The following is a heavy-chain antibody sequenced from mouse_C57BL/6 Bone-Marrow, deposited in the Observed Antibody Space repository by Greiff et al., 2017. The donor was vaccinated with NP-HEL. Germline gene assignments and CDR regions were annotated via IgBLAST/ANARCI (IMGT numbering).Heavy chain of an antibody. J-gene: IGHJ1*03. CDR1: GYSFTDYN. D-gene: IGHD1-1*01. CDR3: ASHITTVVARDWYFDV. V-gene: IGHV1-39*01. Sequence: VQLQQSGPELVKPGASVKISCKASGYSFTDYNMNWVKQSNGKSLEWIGVINPNYGTTSYNQKFKGKATLTVDQSSSTAYMQLNSLTSEDSAVYYCASHITTVVARDWYFDVWGTGTTVTVSS. CDR2: INPNYGTT.